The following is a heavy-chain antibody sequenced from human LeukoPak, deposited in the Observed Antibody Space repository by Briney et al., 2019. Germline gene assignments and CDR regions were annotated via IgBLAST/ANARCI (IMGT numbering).Heavy chain of an antibody. Sequence: PSEALSLTCTVSGVSISSYYWSWIRQPPGKGLEWIGYIYYSGSTNYNPSLKSRVTISVDTSKNQFSLKLSSVTAADTAVYYCARGHPKWLPFFDYWGQGTLVTVSS. V-gene: IGHV4-59*12. CDR2: IYYSGST. J-gene: IGHJ4*02. CDR1: GVSISSYY. D-gene: IGHD6-19*01. CDR3: ARGHPKWLPFFDY.